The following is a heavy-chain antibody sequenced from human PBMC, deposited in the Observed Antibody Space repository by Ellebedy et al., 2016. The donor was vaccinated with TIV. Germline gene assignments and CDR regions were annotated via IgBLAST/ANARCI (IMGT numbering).Heavy chain of an antibody. V-gene: IGHV3-23*01. CDR1: GFTFSTFA. Sequence: GESLKISCAASGFTFSTFAMSWVRHAPGKALEWVSTLTGTGGGDNTYYADSVRGRFTISRDDSKNTLYLQMKSLRAEDTAVYYCAKDDDVSVRIRFDPWGQGTLVTVSS. J-gene: IGHJ5*02. CDR2: LTGTGGGDNT. D-gene: IGHD3-16*01. CDR3: AKDDDVSVRIRFDP.